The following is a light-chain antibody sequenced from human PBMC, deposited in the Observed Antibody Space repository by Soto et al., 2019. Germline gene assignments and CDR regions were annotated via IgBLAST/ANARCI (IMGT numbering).Light chain of an antibody. Sequence: EIVLTQSPGTLSLSPGERATLSCRASQSVSNRYLAWYQQKPGQAPRLLIYGASSRATGIPDRFSGSGSGTHFSLTISRLEPEDFAVYYCQQYGSSAWPFGQGTKVEIK. CDR2: GAS. CDR3: QQYGSSAWP. V-gene: IGKV3-20*01. J-gene: IGKJ1*01. CDR1: QSVSNRY.